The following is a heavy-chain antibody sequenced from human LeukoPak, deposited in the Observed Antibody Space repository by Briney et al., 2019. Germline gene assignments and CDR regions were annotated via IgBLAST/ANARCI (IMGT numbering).Heavy chain of an antibody. CDR1: GGSFSGYY. V-gene: IGHV4-34*01. CDR2: INHSGST. CDR3: ARHRRGLRFYYYYYYMDV. J-gene: IGHJ6*03. Sequence: SETLSLTCAVYGGSFSGYYWSWIRQPPGKGLEWIGEINHSGSTNYNPSLKSRVTISVDTSKNQFSLKLSSVTAADTAVYYCARHRRGLRFYYYYYYMDVWGKGTTVTISS. D-gene: IGHD4-17*01.